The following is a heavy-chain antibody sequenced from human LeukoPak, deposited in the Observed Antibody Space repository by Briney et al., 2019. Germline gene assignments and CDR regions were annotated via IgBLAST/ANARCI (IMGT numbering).Heavy chain of an antibody. Sequence: PSETLSLTCTVSGGSISNYYWSWIRQPPGKGLEWIGYIYHSGSTYYNPSLKSRVTISVDRSENQFSLKLSSVTAADTAVYYCAREAVANPQYLRDYWGQGTLVTVSS. D-gene: IGHD6-19*01. CDR2: IYHSGST. CDR1: GGSISNYY. CDR3: AREAVANPQYLRDY. J-gene: IGHJ4*02. V-gene: IGHV4-59*12.